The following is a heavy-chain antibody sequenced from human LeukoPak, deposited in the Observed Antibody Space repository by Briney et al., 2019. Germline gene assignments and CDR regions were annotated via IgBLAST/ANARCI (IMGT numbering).Heavy chain of an antibody. J-gene: IGHJ6*02. Sequence: GGSLRLSCAVSGFTFSSYAMSWVRQAPGKGLEWVSAISGSGGSTYYADSVKGRFTISRDNSKNTLYLQMNSLRAEDTAVYYCAMSYDSSGYPTYYGMDVWGQGTTVTVSS. CDR2: ISGSGGST. D-gene: IGHD3-22*01. CDR3: AMSYDSSGYPTYYGMDV. CDR1: GFTFSSYA. V-gene: IGHV3-23*01.